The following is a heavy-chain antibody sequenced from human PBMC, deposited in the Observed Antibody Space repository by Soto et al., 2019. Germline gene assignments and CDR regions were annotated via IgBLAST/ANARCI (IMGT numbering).Heavy chain of an antibody. CDR3: ARYYDILTGYYKWYYYYMDV. Sequence: GALRLSCAACGFPVSSNYMSWVHQAPGKGLEWVSVIYSGGSTYYADSVKGRFTISRDNSKNTLYLQMNSLRAEDTAVYYCARYYDILTGYYKWYYYYMDVWGKGTTVTVSS. J-gene: IGHJ6*03. CDR1: GFPVSSNY. V-gene: IGHV3-66*01. D-gene: IGHD3-9*01. CDR2: IYSGGST.